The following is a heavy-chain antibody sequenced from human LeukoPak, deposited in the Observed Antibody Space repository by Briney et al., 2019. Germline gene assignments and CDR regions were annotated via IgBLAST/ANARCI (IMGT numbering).Heavy chain of an antibody. D-gene: IGHD4-23*01. V-gene: IGHV3-74*01. CDR2: IASDGSGT. CDR3: ARGRPHGNDY. J-gene: IGHJ4*02. CDR1: GFTFDDYA. Sequence: GGSLRLSCAASGFTFDDYAMHWVRQAPGKGLVWVSRIASDGSGTTYADSVKGRFSISRDNAKNTLYLQMNSLRVEDTAVYYCARGRPHGNDYWGQGTLVTVSS.